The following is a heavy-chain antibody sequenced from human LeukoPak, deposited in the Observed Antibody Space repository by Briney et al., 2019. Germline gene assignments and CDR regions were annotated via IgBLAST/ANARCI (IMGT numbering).Heavy chain of an antibody. J-gene: IGHJ3*01. CDR3: ARDHHRRLYDSQARDTFDF. CDR1: GFIFSSYA. CDR2: ISESGDST. V-gene: IGHV3-23*01. D-gene: IGHD3-22*01. Sequence: GGSLRLSCAASGFIFSSYAMSWVRQGPGKGLEWVSSISESGDSTYYADSVKGRFTIFRDNSKNSLYLQMNSLRAEDTAVYYCARDHHRRLYDSQARDTFDFWGQGTMVTVSS.